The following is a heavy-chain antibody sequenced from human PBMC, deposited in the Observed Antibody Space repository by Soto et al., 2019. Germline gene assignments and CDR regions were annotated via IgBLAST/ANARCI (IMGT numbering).Heavy chain of an antibody. Sequence: GASVKVSCKASGGTFSSYSISWVRQAPGQGLEWMGRIIPILGIVKYAQRFQGRVTITADKSASTAYMELSSLRSEDTAVYYCERDQLGVVAKMWDAFDIWGQGSMVNVS. J-gene: IGHJ3*02. D-gene: IGHD5-12*01. CDR3: ERDQLGVVAKMWDAFDI. CDR1: GGTFSSYS. CDR2: IIPILGIV. V-gene: IGHV1-69*04.